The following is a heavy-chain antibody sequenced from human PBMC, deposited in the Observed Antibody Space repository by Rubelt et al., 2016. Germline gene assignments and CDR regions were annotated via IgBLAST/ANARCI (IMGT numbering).Heavy chain of an antibody. CDR1: GGSVSSGSYY. D-gene: IGHD6-19*01. CDR3: ARHWLPVSYMDV. CDR2: INHSGST. V-gene: IGHV4-61*01. Sequence: QVQLQESGPGLVKPSETLSLTCTVSGGSVSSGSYYWSWIRQPPGKGLEWVGEINHSGSTNYNPSLKSRVTISVDTSKNQFPLKLSSVTAADTAVYYCARHWLPVSYMDVWGKGTTVSVSS. J-gene: IGHJ6*03.